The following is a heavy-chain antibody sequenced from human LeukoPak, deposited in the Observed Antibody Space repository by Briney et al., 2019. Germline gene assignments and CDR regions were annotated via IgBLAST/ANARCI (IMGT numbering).Heavy chain of an antibody. V-gene: IGHV1-46*01. CDR3: AREGSSGWDY. J-gene: IGHJ4*02. D-gene: IGHD6-19*01. CDR1: GYTFTIYY. Sequence: GASVKVSCKASGYTFTIYYMYWVRQAPGQGLEWMGIINPSGGSTSYAQKFQGRVTMTRDTSTSTVYMELSSLRSEDTAVYYCAREGSSGWDYWGQGTLVTISS. CDR2: INPSGGST.